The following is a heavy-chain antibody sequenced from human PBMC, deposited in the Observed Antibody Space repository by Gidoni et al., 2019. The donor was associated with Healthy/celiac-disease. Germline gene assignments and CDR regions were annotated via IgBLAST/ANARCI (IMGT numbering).Heavy chain of an antibody. V-gene: IGHV4-34*01. D-gene: IGHD3-22*01. CDR3: ARGKRRLTMMVVAFDI. J-gene: IGHJ3*02. Sequence: QVQLQQWGAGLLKPSETLSLTCAVYGGSFSGYYWRWIRPPPGKGLEWIGESNHSGSTNYNPSLKSRVTISVDTSKNQFSLKLSSVTAADTAVYYCARGKRRLTMMVVAFDIWGQGTMVTVSS. CDR2: SNHSGST. CDR1: GGSFSGYY.